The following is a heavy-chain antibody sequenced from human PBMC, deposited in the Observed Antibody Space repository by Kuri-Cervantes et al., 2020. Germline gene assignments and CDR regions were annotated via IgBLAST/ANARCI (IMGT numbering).Heavy chain of an antibody. CDR1: GFTFSSYA. D-gene: IGHD6-13*01. CDR2: ISYDGSNK. V-gene: IGHV3-30*01. J-gene: IGHJ4*02. CDR3: VSGSSYLFVRDY. Sequence: GESLKISCAASGFTFSSYAMHWVRQAPGKGLEWVAVISYDGSNKYYADSVKGRFTISRDNSKNTLYLQMNSLRAEDTAVYYCVSGSSYLFVRDYWGQGTLVTVSS.